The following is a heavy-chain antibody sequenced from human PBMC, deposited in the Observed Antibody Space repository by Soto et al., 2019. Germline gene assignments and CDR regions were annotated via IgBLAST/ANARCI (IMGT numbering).Heavy chain of an antibody. CDR1: GYTFTSYG. CDR3: ARDPFPYYDFWSGYSRYYYYMDV. J-gene: IGHJ6*03. D-gene: IGHD3-3*01. V-gene: IGHV1-18*01. Sequence: ASVKVSCKASGYTFTSYGISWVRQAPGQGLEWMGWISAYNGNTNYAQKLQGRVTMTTDTSTSTAYMELRSLRSDDTAVYYCARDPFPYYDFWSGYSRYYYYMDVWGKGTTVTVSS. CDR2: ISAYNGNT.